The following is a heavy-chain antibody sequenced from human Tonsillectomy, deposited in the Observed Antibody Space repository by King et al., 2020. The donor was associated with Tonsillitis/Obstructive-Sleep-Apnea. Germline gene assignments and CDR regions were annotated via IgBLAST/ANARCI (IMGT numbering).Heavy chain of an antibody. Sequence: VQLQQWGAGLLKPSETLSLTCAVYGGSFSGYYWSWIRQPPGKGLEWIGEINHSGSTNYNPSLTSRVTISVDTSKNQLSLKLSSVTAADTAVYYCVRETYYYDSSGGYYYYYYMDDWGKGTTVTVSS. D-gene: IGHD3-22*01. V-gene: IGHV4-34*01. CDR1: GGSFSGYY. CDR3: VRETYYYDSSGGYYYYYYMDD. J-gene: IGHJ6*03. CDR2: INHSGST.